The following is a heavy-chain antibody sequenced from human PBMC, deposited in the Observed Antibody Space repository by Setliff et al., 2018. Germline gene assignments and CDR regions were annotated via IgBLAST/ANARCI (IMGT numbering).Heavy chain of an antibody. V-gene: IGHV1-18*01. CDR1: AHIFKSYG. D-gene: IGHD2-15*01. CDR3: ALSSLSICTGGNCPNVFDV. J-gene: IGHJ3*01. Sequence: ASVKVSCKASAHIFKSYGISWVRQAPGQGLEWVGWISSYNDVTSYAQRFQGRVTLTTDTSTSAAYMELRTLRSDDTAVYFCALSSLSICTGGNCPNVFDVWGQGTLVTVSS. CDR2: ISSYNDVT.